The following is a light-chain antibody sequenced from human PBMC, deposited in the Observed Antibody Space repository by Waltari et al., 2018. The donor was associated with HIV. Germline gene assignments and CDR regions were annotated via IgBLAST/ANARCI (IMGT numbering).Light chain of an antibody. CDR1: QSISGW. Sequence: DIQMTQSPSTLSASVGDRVTIICRASQSISGWLAWYQKKPGKAPKRMIYKTSRLESGVPSRFSGSGSGTEFTLTISSLQPDDFATYHCQHYDSYSKTFGQGTKVEIE. CDR2: KTS. J-gene: IGKJ1*01. CDR3: QHYDSYSKT. V-gene: IGKV1-5*03.